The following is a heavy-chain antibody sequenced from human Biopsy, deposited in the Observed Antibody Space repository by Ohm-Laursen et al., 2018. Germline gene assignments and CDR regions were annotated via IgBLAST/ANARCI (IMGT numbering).Heavy chain of an antibody. V-gene: IGHV4-59*08. J-gene: IGHJ4*02. CDR2: ISNSGNT. Sequence: TLSLTCTVSGDYINSSYWSWIRQAPGKGLEWIGFISNSGNTNYNPSLKSRVTISADTSKNQFSLKLGSVTVADTAVFYCARRGSGGRSFDYWGQGSLVTVSS. CDR1: GDYINSSY. CDR3: ARRGSGGRSFDY. D-gene: IGHD2-15*01.